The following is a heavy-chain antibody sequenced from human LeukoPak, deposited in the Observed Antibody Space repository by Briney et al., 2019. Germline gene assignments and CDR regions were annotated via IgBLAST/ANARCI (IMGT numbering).Heavy chain of an antibody. Sequence: GGSLRLSCAASGFTFDDYAMHWVRQAPGKGLEWVSGISWNSGSIGYADSVKGRFTISRDNAKNSLYLQMNSLRAEDTVLYYCAKVKHSVRRDDAFDIWGQGTMVTVSS. V-gene: IGHV3-9*01. CDR3: AKVKHSVRRDDAFDI. D-gene: IGHD3-10*01. CDR1: GFTFDDYA. CDR2: ISWNSGSI. J-gene: IGHJ3*02.